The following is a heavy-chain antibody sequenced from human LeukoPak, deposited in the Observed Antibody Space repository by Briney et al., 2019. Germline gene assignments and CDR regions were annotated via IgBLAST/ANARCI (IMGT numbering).Heavy chain of an antibody. D-gene: IGHD4-17*01. CDR1: GFTFSNAW. CDR3: TTDGDYGDHFDY. CDR2: IKSKTDGGTT. Sequence: KPGESLRLSCAASGFTFSNAWMSWVRQAPGKGLEWVGRIKSKTDGGTTDYAAPVKGRFTISRDDSKNTLYLQMNSLKTEDTAVYYCTTDGDYGDHFDYWGQGTLVTVSS. V-gene: IGHV3-15*01. J-gene: IGHJ4*02.